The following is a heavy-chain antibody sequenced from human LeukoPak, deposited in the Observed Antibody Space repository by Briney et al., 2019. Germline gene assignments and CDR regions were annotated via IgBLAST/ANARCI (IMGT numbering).Heavy chain of an antibody. D-gene: IGHD6-19*01. V-gene: IGHV3-9*01. Sequence: GRSLRLSCAASGFTFDDYVMHWVRQAPGKGLEWVSGISWNSDTIVYADSVRGRFTISRDNAKNSLYLQMNSLRAEDTALYYCAKDLRSVTVAGIGYWGQGTLVTVSS. CDR3: AKDLRSVTVAGIGY. J-gene: IGHJ4*02. CDR1: GFTFDDYV. CDR2: ISWNSDTI.